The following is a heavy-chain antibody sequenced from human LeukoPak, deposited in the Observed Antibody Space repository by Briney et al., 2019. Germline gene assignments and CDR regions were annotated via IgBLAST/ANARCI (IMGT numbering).Heavy chain of an antibody. J-gene: IGHJ4*02. Sequence: SETLSLTCTVSGGSVSSGSYYWSWIRQPPGKGLEWIGYMYYSGSTNYNPSLKSRVTISVDMSKNQFSLKLSSVTAADTAVYYCVRSSTYHLFDDWGQGTLVTVSS. CDR3: VRSSTYHLFDD. D-gene: IGHD2-15*01. V-gene: IGHV4-61*01. CDR1: GGSVSSGSYY. CDR2: MYYSGST.